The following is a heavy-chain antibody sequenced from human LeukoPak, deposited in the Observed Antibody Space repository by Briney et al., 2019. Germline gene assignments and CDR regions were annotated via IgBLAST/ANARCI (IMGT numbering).Heavy chain of an antibody. D-gene: IGHD3-10*01. CDR3: AKGPRWGSGSYAVYYFDF. J-gene: IGHJ4*02. CDR2: ISYDGSNK. V-gene: IGHV3-30-3*01. CDR1: GFTFSSYA. Sequence: GGSLRLSCAASGFTFSSYAMHWVRQAPGKGLERVAVISYDGSNKYYADSVKGRFTISRDNSKNTLYLQMNSLRAEDTAVYYCAKGPRWGSGSYAVYYFDFWGPGTLVTVSS.